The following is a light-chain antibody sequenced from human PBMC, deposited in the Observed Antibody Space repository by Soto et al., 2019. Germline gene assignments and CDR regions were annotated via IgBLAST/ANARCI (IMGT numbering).Light chain of an antibody. CDR1: SSNIGAGYD. CDR3: QSYDNSLRAVV. J-gene: IGLJ1*01. V-gene: IGLV1-40*01. CDR2: RNT. Sequence: QSVLTQPPSVSGAPGQRVTISCTGSSSNIGAGYDVHWYQQLPGTAPKLLIYRNTNRPSGVPDRFSASKSGASASLAITGLQPADETDYYCQSYDNSLRAVVFGTGTKLTVL.